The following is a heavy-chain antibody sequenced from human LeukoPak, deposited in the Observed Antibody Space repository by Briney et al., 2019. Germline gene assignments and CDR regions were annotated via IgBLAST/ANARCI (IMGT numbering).Heavy chain of an antibody. CDR1: GFTFSSYA. Sequence: GRSLRPSCAASGFTFSSYAMHWVRQAPGKGLEWVAVISYDGSNKYYADSVKGRFTISRDNSKNTLYLQMNSLRAEDTAVYYCARAPEVVRGVLGWFDPWGQGTLVTVSS. CDR3: ARAPEVVRGVLGWFDP. V-gene: IGHV3-30*04. CDR2: ISYDGSNK. J-gene: IGHJ5*02. D-gene: IGHD3-10*01.